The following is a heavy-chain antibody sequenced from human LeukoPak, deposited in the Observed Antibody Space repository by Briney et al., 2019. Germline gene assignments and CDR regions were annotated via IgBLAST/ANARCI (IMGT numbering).Heavy chain of an antibody. Sequence: ASVKVSCKASGYTFTSFSITWVRQAPGQGLEWMGWISVYNGNTSYARKLQGRVTVTTDTSTSTAYMELRSLRSDDTAVYYCARMGGELLGPWFDYWGQGTLVTVSS. CDR1: GYTFTSFS. D-gene: IGHD1-26*01. CDR3: ARMGGELLGPWFDY. J-gene: IGHJ4*02. CDR2: ISVYNGNT. V-gene: IGHV1-18*01.